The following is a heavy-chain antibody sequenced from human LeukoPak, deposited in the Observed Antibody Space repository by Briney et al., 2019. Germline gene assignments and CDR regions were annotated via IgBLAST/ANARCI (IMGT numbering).Heavy chain of an antibody. V-gene: IGHV1-46*01. CDR3: ARLPYRDGVAQDY. CDR1: GYTFTRYY. D-gene: IGHD3-16*02. CDR2: INPISGAT. J-gene: IGHJ4*02. Sequence: ASVKVSCKTSGYTFTRYYMQWVRQAPGHGFEWMGIINPISGATDYAQKFQGRVTMTRDTSTSTVYMELSSLRSEDTAMYYCARLPYRDGVAQDYWGQGTLVTVSP.